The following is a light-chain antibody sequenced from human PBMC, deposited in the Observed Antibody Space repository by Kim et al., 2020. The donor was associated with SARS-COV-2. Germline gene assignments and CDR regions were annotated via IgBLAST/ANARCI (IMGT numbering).Light chain of an antibody. J-gene: IGKJ5*01. CDR1: QSLLHSNGYNY. CDR3: MQALQTPIT. V-gene: IGKV2-28*01. Sequence: IVMTQSPLSLPVTPGEPASISCRSSQSLLHSNGYNYLDWYLQKPGQSPQLLIYLGSNRASGVPDRFSGSGSGTDFTLKISRVEAEDVGVYYCMQALQTPITVGEGTRMEIK. CDR2: LGS.